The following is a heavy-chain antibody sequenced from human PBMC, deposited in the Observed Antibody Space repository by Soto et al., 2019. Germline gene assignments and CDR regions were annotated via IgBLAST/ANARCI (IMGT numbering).Heavy chain of an antibody. Sequence: QITLKESGPTLVKPTQTLTLICTFSVFSLSTSGVGVGWNRKPPGKALEWLALIYWDDDKRDSPFLKSRLTITKDTSKNQVVLTMTNMDPVDTATYYCAHSPYSSSSYYFDYWGQGTLVTVSS. CDR3: AHSPYSSSSYYFDY. V-gene: IGHV2-5*02. CDR2: IYWDDDK. CDR1: VFSLSTSGVG. D-gene: IGHD6-6*01. J-gene: IGHJ4*02.